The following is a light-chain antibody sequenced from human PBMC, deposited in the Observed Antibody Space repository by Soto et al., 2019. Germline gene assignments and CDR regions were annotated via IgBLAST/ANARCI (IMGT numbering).Light chain of an antibody. V-gene: IGLV2-14*01. CDR3: SSYTSSSTLVV. CDR2: DVS. J-gene: IGLJ2*01. CDR1: SSDVGGYNY. Sequence: QAVVTKPASVSGSPGQSITISCTGTSSDVGGYNYVSWYQQHPGKAPKLMIYDVSNRPSGVSNRFSGSKSGNTASLTISGLQAEDEADYYCSSYTSSSTLVVFGGGTKLTVL.